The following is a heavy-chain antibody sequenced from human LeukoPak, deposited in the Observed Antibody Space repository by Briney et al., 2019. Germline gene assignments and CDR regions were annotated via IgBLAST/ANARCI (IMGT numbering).Heavy chain of an antibody. J-gene: IGHJ4*02. V-gene: IGHV3-48*03. Sequence: GGSLRLSCAASGFTFSSYEMNWVRQAPGKGLEWVSYISSSGSTIYYADSVKGRFTISRDNAKNSLCLQMNSLRAEDTAVYYCARHVVAVGFDYWGQGTLVTVSS. CDR1: GFTFSSYE. CDR2: ISSSGSTI. D-gene: IGHD3-22*01. CDR3: ARHVVAVGFDY.